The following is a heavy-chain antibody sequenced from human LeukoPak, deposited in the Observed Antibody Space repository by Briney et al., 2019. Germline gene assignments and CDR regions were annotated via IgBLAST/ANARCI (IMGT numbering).Heavy chain of an antibody. V-gene: IGHV1-69*13. CDR3: ARALFEYSSPPDWYFDL. CDR1: GGTFTSYA. Sequence: ASVKVSCKASGGTFTSYAISWVRQAPGQGLEWMGGIIPIFGTANYAQKFQGRVTITADESTSTAYMELSSLRSEDTAVYYCARALFEYSSPPDWYFDLWGRGTLATVSS. CDR2: IIPIFGTA. J-gene: IGHJ2*01. D-gene: IGHD6-6*01.